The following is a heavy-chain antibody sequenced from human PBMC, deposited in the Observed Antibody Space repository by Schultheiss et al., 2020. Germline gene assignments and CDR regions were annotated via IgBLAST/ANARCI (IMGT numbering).Heavy chain of an antibody. CDR1: GGSISSSNW. D-gene: IGHD3-9*01. CDR3: ARILRYFDWLRSYYMDV. J-gene: IGHJ6*03. Sequence: LRLSCAVSGGSISSSNWWSWIRQPPGKGLEWIGYIYFSGSTNYNPSLKSRVTMSVDTSKNQFSLKLSSVTAADTAVYYCARILRYFDWLRSYYMDVWGKGTTVTVSS. V-gene: IGHV4-28*01. CDR2: IYFSGST.